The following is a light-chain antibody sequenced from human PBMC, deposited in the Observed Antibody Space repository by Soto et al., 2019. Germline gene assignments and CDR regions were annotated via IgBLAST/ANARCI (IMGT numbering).Light chain of an antibody. CDR1: NVGRHE. CDR2: TTS. V-gene: IGLV1-44*01. Sequence: QSVVTQPPSVSGTPRQGVIISCSNVGRHEVSWYQQVHGMAPQLLIHTTSQRPSGVPDRFSASNSGTSASLAIRGLHSDDEANYFCSSWDDSLSGVVFGRGTKLTVL. J-gene: IGLJ2*01. CDR3: SSWDDSLSGVV.